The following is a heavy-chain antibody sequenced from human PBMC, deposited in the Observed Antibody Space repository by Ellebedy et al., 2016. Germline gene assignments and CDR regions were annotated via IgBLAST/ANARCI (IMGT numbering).Heavy chain of an antibody. CDR1: GFTFSGYS. Sequence: GESLKISXEASGFTFSGYSMNWVRQAPGKGLEWVSSITSSGDYIYYADSVKGRFTISRDNAKNSLYLQMNSLRAEDTAVYYCARGVGGTSLNWFDPWGQGTLVTVSS. J-gene: IGHJ5*02. CDR3: ARGVGGTSLNWFDP. D-gene: IGHD3-16*01. CDR2: ITSSGDYI. V-gene: IGHV3-21*01.